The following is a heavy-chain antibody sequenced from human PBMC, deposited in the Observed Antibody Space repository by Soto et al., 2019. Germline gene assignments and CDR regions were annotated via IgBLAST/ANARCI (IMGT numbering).Heavy chain of an antibody. J-gene: IGHJ4*02. CDR1: GGSISSSSYY. D-gene: IGHD6-13*01. Sequence: QLQLQESGPGLVKPSETLSLTCTVSGGSISSSSYYWGWIRQPPGKGLEWMGSIYYSGSTYYNPSVKSRVTISVYTSKNQFSLKLSSVTAEDTAVYYYARDSSSLSYWGQGTLVTVSS. CDR2: IYYSGST. V-gene: IGHV4-39*01. CDR3: ARDSSSLSY.